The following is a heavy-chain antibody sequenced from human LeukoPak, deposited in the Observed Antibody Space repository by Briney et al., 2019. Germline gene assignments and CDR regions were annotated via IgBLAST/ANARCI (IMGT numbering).Heavy chain of an antibody. CDR2: ISSNGGST. V-gene: IGHV3-64D*06. Sequence: GGSLRLSCSASGFTFSSYAMHWVRQAPGKGLEYVPAISSNGGSTYYADSVKGRFTISRDNSKNTLYLQMSSLRAEDTAVYYCVTTRSSSWPPFDPWGQGTLVTVSS. CDR3: VTTRSSSWPPFDP. J-gene: IGHJ5*02. CDR1: GFTFSSYA. D-gene: IGHD2-2*01.